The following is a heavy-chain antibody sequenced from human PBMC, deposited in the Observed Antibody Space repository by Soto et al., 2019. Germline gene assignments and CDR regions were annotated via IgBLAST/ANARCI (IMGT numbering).Heavy chain of an antibody. J-gene: IGHJ4*02. CDR2: VSGSGIST. Sequence: EVQLLESGGGLVQPGGSLRLSCAASGFTFSSYXXXXXXXXXXXXXXWVSAVSGSGISTYYADSVKGRFTISRDNXXXXXXXXXXXXXXXXXXXXXXXXXXXXXXXXXVDYWGQGTLVTVSS. CDR3: XXXXXXXXXXXVDY. V-gene: IGHV3-23*01. CDR1: GFTFSSYX.